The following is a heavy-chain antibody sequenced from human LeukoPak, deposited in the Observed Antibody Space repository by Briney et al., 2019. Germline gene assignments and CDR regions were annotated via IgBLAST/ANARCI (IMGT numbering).Heavy chain of an antibody. CDR3: TRPGFPTTVTTPGHSLSDY. V-gene: IGHV3-73*01. D-gene: IGHD4-17*01. J-gene: IGHJ4*02. CDR1: GSTFSGSA. CDR2: IRSKANSYAT. Sequence: PGGSLRLSCAASGSTFSGSAMHWVRQASGKGLEWVGRIRSKANSYATAYAASVKGRFTISRDDSKNTAYLQMNSLKTEDTAVYYCTRPGFPTTVTTPGHSLSDYWGQGTLVTVSS.